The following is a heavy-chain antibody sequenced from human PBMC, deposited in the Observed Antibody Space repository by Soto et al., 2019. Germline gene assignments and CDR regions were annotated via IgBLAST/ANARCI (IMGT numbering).Heavy chain of an antibody. CDR1: GYTFTSYG. V-gene: IGHV1-8*01. D-gene: IGHD6-6*01. J-gene: IGHJ4*02. CDR3: ATPAGSSSSQFDY. CDR2: MNPNSGNT. Sequence: QVQLVQSGAEVKKPGASVKVSCKASGYTFTSYGISWVRQATGQGLEWMGWMNPNSGNTGYAQKFQGRVTMTRNTSISTAYMELSSLTSEDTAVYYCATPAGSSSSQFDYWCQGTLVTVSS.